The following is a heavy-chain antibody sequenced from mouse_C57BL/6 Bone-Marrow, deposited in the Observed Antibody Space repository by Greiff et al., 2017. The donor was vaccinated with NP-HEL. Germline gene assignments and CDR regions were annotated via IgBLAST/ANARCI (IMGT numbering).Heavy chain of an antibody. V-gene: IGHV2-2*01. J-gene: IGHJ3*01. CDR3: ARNRGYDGYYLFAY. D-gene: IGHD2-3*01. CDR2: IWSGGST. CDR1: GFSLTSYG. Sequence: VKLQESGPGLVQPSQSLSITCTVSGFSLTSYGVHWVRQSPGKGLEWLGVIWSGGSTDYNAAFISRLSISKDNSKSQVFFKMNSLQADDTAIYYCARNRGYDGYYLFAYWGQGTLVTVSA.